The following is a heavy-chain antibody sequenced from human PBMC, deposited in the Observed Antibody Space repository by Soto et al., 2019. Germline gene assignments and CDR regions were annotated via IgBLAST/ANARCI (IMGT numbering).Heavy chain of an antibody. CDR2: IHYSGNT. CDR3: AREGFRRVMSYYGMDV. V-gene: IGHV4-39*01. J-gene: IGHJ6*02. CDR1: GGSISSSSYH. Sequence: SDTLSLTCTVSGGSISSSSYHWGWIRQPPGKGLEWIGSIHYSGNTFYNPSLKSRVSMSVDTSKNQFSLKLSSVTAADTAVYYCAREGFRRVMSYYGMDVWGQGTTVTVSS. D-gene: IGHD3-16*01.